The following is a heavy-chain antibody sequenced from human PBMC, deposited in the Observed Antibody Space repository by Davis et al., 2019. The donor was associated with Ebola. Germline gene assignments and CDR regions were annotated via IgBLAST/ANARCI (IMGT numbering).Heavy chain of an antibody. CDR1: NGSINNYY. CDR2: VYYSGIT. CDR3: VRGRRYCSGGSCLPYGMDS. D-gene: IGHD2-15*01. J-gene: IGHJ6*02. Sequence: MPSGTLSPTFTLSNGSINNYYWNWMWQPPGKGLEWVGYVYYSGITNYNPSLKSRLIISLDRSKNQFSLKLNSVTAADTAIYYCVRGRRYCSGGSCLPYGMDSWGQGTTVTVSS. V-gene: IGHV4-59*01.